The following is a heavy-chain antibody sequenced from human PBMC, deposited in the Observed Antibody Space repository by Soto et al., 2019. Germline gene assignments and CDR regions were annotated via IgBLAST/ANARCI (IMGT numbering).Heavy chain of an antibody. CDR3: ARGSDFWSGYYPYYYYGMDV. CDR2: INSDGSST. V-gene: IGHV3-74*01. Sequence: PGGSLRLSCAASGFTFSSYWMHWVRQAPGKGLVWVSRINSDGSSTSYADSVKGRFTISRDNAKNTLYLQMNSLRAEDTAVYYCARGSDFWSGYYPYYYYGMDVWRQGTTVTVSS. J-gene: IGHJ6*02. D-gene: IGHD3-3*01. CDR1: GFTFSSYW.